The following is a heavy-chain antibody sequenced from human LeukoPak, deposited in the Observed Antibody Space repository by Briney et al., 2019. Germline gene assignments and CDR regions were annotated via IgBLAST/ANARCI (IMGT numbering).Heavy chain of an antibody. CDR3: ARVSVVPAAERPDAFDI. J-gene: IGHJ3*02. CDR2: MNPNSGNT. D-gene: IGHD2-2*01. Sequence: ASVKVSCKASGYTFTSYDINWVRQATGQGLEWMGWMNPNSGNTGYAQKFQGRVTMTRNTSISTAYMELSSLRSEDTAVYYCARVSVVPAAERPDAFDIWGQGTMVTVSS. CDR1: GYTFTSYD. V-gene: IGHV1-8*01.